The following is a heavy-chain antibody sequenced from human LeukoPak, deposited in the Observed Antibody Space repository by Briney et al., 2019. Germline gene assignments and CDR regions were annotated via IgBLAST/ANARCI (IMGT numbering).Heavy chain of an antibody. CDR1: GGAISSSSYY. D-gene: IGHD6-19*01. CDR3: ASEAIAVAGPRSDY. Sequence: KPSQTLSLTCAVSGGAISSSSYYCGWIRQPPGKGLGLVGSIYYSGSTYYNPSLKSRLTISVDTSKTQFSLELSSVTAADTAVYYCASEAIAVAGPRSDYWGQGTLVTVSS. CDR2: IYYSGST. J-gene: IGHJ4*02. V-gene: IGHV4-39*01.